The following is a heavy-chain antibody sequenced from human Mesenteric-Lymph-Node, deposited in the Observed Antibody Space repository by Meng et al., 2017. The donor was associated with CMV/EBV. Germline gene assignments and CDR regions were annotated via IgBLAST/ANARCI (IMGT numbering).Heavy chain of an antibody. Sequence: SVKVSCKASGGTFSSYAISWVRQAPGQGLEWMGGIIPIFGTANYAQKFQGRVTMTRDTSISTAYMELSRLRSDDTAVYYCARVYCSSTSCYRPYYYYGMDVWGQGTTVTVSS. CDR3: ARVYCSSTSCYRPYYYYGMDV. CDR2: IIPIFGTA. CDR1: GGTFSSYA. V-gene: IGHV1-69*05. D-gene: IGHD2-2*01. J-gene: IGHJ6*02.